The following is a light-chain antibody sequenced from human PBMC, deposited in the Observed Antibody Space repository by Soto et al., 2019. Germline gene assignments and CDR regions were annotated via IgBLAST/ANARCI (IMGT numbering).Light chain of an antibody. CDR3: QSYDSSLSGWV. CDR2: GNS. V-gene: IGLV1-40*01. J-gene: IGLJ3*02. CDR1: SSNIGAGYD. Sequence: QSVLTQPPSVSGAPVPRVTISCTGSSSNIGAGYDVHWYQKLPGTAPKLLIYGNSNRPSGVPDRFSGSKSGTSASLAITVLQAEDEADYYCQSYDSSLSGWVFGGWTKLTVL.